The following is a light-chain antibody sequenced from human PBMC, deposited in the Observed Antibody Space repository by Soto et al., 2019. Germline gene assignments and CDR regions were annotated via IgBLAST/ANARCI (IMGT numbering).Light chain of an antibody. V-gene: IGKV3-20*01. J-gene: IGKJ1*01. CDR1: QTISSF. Sequence: EIALTQSPGTLSFSPGEGATLSCRASQTISSFLAWYQQKRGQAPRLLIHGASNRATGIPDRFSGSGSGTDFTLTITRLEPEDFAVYYCQQYGGSPRTFGQGTKVDI. CDR2: GAS. CDR3: QQYGGSPRT.